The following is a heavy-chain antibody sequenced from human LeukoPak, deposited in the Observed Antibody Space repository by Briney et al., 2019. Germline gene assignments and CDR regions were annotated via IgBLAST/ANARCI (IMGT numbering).Heavy chain of an antibody. CDR1: GFIFRNYW. CDR2: INEDGSEK. V-gene: IGHV3-7*01. CDR3: LSGPGY. J-gene: IGHJ4*02. Sequence: VQPGGSLRLSCEAAGFIFRNYWMGWVRQAPGKGLEWVANINEDGSEKYYVDSVKGRFTISRDNAKNSLYLQMNILRAEDTAVFYCLSGPGYCGQGTLVTVSS.